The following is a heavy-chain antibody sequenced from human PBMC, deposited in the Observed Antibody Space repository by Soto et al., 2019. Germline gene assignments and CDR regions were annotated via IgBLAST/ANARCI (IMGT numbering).Heavy chain of an antibody. D-gene: IGHD6-6*01. V-gene: IGHV1-3*01. CDR3: ARKRHLVYFDY. J-gene: IGHJ4*02. CDR1: GYTFTYYT. Sequence: QVQLVQSGAEVKEPGASVKVSCKASGYTFTYYTIHWVRQAPGQGLEWMGSISSGNGNTKFSQKFQDRVTFTRDTPAGTAYMELGSLRSEDTAVYSCARKRHLVYFDYWGQGTLVTVSS. CDR2: ISSGNGNT.